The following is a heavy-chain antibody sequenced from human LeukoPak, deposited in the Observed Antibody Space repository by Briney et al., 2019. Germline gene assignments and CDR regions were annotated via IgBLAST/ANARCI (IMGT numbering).Heavy chain of an antibody. J-gene: IGHJ6*02. CDR3: ARSRTYPTGMDV. D-gene: IGHD2-8*01. CDR1: GYTFTGYY. Sequence: ASVKVSCQASGYTFTGYYIHWVRQAPGQGLEWMGWTNPNTGGTNYAQKFQGRVTMTRDTSISTAYMELSRLRSDDTAVYYCARSRTYPTGMDVWGQGTTVTVSS. CDR2: TNPNTGGT. V-gene: IGHV1-2*02.